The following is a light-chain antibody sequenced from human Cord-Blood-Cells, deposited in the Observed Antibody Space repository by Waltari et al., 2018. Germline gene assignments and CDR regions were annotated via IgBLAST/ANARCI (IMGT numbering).Light chain of an antibody. CDR1: SSDVGRYNL. V-gene: IGLV2-23*01. CDR3: CSYAGSSTWV. CDR2: EGS. J-gene: IGLJ3*02. Sequence: QSALTQPASVSGSPGQSITISCTGTSSDVGRYNLVSWYQQHPGKAPKPMIYEGSKRPAGFSNRVSGSKSGNTASLTISGLQAEDEADYYCCSYAGSSTWVFGGGTKLTVL.